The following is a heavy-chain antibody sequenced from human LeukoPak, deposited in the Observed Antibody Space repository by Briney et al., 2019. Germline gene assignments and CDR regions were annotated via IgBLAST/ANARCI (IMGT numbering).Heavy chain of an antibody. CDR2: MNPNSGNT. CDR3: ARLRRGDYDILTGSPPNNWFDP. V-gene: IGHV1-8*01. D-gene: IGHD3-9*01. J-gene: IGHJ5*02. Sequence: ASVTVSCKASGHTFTNYDINWVRQATGQGLEWMGWMNPNSGNTGYAPKFQGRVTMTRNTSISTAYMELSSLRSEDTAVYYCARLRRGDYDILTGSPPNNWFDPWGQGTLVTVSS. CDR1: GHTFTNYD.